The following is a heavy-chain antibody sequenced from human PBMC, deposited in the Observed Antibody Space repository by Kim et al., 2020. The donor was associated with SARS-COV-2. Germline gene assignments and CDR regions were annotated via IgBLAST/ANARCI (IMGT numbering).Heavy chain of an antibody. J-gene: IGHJ4*02. Sequence: GGSLRLSCAASGFTFRSYWMSWVRQAPGKGLEWLANIKEDGSDKYHVDSVKGRFTISRDNAKNSLYLHMNSLRPEDSAVYYCARGDYNDRSGYYSGYWGQGTLVTVSS. V-gene: IGHV3-7*01. CDR3: ARGDYNDRSGYYSGY. CDR1: GFTFRSYW. CDR2: IKEDGSDK. D-gene: IGHD3-22*01.